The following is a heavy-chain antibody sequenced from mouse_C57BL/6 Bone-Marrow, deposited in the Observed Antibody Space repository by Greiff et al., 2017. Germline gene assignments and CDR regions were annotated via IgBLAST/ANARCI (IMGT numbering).Heavy chain of an antibody. CDR3: ARRSLARVADY. D-gene: IGHD1-1*02. V-gene: IGHV1-81*01. CDR1: GYTFTSYG. Sequence: QVHVKQSGAELARPGASVKLSCKASGYTFTSYGISWVKQRTGQGLEWIGESYPRSGNTYYNEQFQGKATLTADKSSSTAYMELRSLTSEDSAVYFCARRSLARVADYWGQGTTLTVSS. J-gene: IGHJ2*01. CDR2: SYPRSGNT.